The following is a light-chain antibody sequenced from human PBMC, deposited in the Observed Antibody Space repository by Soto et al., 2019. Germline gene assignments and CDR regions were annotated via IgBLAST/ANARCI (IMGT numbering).Light chain of an antibody. CDR2: KAS. J-gene: IGKJ1*01. CDR1: QSVSIW. Sequence: DIQMTQSPSTLSASVGDRVTITCRASQSVSIWLAWYQQKPGKAPKLLIYKASSLKSGVPSRFSGSGSGTEFTLTISSLQPDDFATYYCQRYNSYWTFGQGTKWEMK. CDR3: QRYNSYWT. V-gene: IGKV1-5*03.